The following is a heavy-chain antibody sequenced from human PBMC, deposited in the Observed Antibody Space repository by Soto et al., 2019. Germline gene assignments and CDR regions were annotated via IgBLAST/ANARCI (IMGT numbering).Heavy chain of an antibody. D-gene: IGHD6-19*01. CDR2: IYHSGST. CDR1: SGSISSSNW. Sequence: QVQLQESGPGLVKPSGTLSLTCVVSSGSISSSNWWSWVRQPPGKGLEWIGEIYHSGSTNYNPSLKSRVTISVDKPKNQFSLKLSSVTAADTAVYYCARDKGGGVAGKEYYFDYWGQGTLVTVSS. V-gene: IGHV4-4*02. J-gene: IGHJ4*02. CDR3: ARDKGGGVAGKEYYFDY.